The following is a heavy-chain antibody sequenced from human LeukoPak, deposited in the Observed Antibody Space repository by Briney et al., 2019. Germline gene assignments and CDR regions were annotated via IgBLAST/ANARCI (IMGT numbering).Heavy chain of an antibody. V-gene: IGHV3-23*01. CDR2: ITGTGGST. CDR1: GFTFSSYA. J-gene: IGHJ3*01. D-gene: IGHD6-19*01. CDR3: AKVRDTRDWYNDAFDV. Sequence: GGSLRLSCAASGFTFSSYAMSWVRQAPGKGLEWVSAITGTGGSTYYVASVKGRFTVSRDNSRNTLYLQMSSLRAEDSAMYYCAKVRDTRDWYNDAFDVWGQGTRVTVSS.